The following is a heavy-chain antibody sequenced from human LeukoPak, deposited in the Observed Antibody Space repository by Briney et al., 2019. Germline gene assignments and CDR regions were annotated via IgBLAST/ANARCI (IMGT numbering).Heavy chain of an antibody. Sequence: SETLSLTCTVSGGSISSSSYYWGWIRQPPGKGLEWIGSIYYSGSTYYNPSLKSRVTISVDTSKNQFPLKLTSVTAADTAVYYCAREKNNWFDPWGQGTLVTVSS. CDR1: GGSISSSSYY. V-gene: IGHV4-39*06. CDR3: AREKNNWFDP. CDR2: IYYSGST. J-gene: IGHJ5*02.